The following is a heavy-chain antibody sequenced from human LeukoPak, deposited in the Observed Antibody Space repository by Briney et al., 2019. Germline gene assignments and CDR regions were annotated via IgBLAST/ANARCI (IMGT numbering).Heavy chain of an antibody. CDR3: ARERYGSGYPFDY. D-gene: IGHD3-22*01. J-gene: IGHJ4*02. CDR1: GFTVTSNY. CDR2: IYDDGSA. V-gene: IGHV3-53*01. Sequence: GGSLRLSCAASGFTVTSNYMSWVRQAPGKGLEWVSVIYDDGSAYYADSVKGRFTISRDNAKNSLYLQMNSLRAEDTAVYYCARERYGSGYPFDYWGQGTLVTVSS.